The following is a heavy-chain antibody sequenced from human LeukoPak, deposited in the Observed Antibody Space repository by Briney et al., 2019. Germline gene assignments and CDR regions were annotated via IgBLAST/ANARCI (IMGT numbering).Heavy chain of an antibody. D-gene: IGHD1-26*01. CDR1: GFIFSSYW. CDR2: TNSDGSST. V-gene: IGHV3-74*01. Sequence: GGSLRLSCAASGFIFSSYWMDWVRQAPGKGLVWASQTNSDGSSTTYADSVKGRFTISRDDAKNTLYLQMNSLRAEDTAVYYCARRLYRGSYYFDSWGQGTLVTVSS. J-gene: IGHJ4*02. CDR3: ARRLYRGSYYFDS.